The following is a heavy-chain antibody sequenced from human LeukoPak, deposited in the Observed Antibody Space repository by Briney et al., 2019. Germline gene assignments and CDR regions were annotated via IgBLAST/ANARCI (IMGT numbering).Heavy chain of an antibody. J-gene: IGHJ6*03. CDR2: IYYSGST. CDR1: GGSVSSGSYY. D-gene: IGHD3-22*01. CDR3: ASALHTYYYDSSGYKYYYYYYMDV. V-gene: IGHV4-61*01. Sequence: SETLSLTCTVSGGSVSSGSYYWSWIRQPPGKGLEWIGYIYYSGSTNYNPSLKSRVTISVDTSKNQFSLKLSSVTAADTAMYYRASALHTYYYDSSGYKYYYYYYMDVWGKGTTVTVSS.